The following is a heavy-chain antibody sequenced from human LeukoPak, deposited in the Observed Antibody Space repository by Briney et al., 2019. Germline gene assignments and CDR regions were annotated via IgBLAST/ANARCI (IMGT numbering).Heavy chain of an antibody. J-gene: IGHJ4*02. Sequence: ASVKVSCKASGYTFTSYDINWVRQATGQGLEWMGWMNPNSGNTGYAQKFQGRVTMTRNTSISTAYMELSSLRSEDTAVYYCARTASGSGWYEWGYWGQGTLVTVSS. CDR2: MNPNSGNT. CDR1: GYTFTSYD. D-gene: IGHD6-19*01. V-gene: IGHV1-8*01. CDR3: ARTASGSGWYEWGY.